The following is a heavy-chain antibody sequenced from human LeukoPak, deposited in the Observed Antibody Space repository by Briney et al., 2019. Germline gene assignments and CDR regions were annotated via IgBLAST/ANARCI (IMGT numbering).Heavy chain of an antibody. CDR1: GYTFTDYY. CDR3: ARANFRYCSSSTCFFDY. J-gene: IGHJ4*02. Sequence: ASVKVSCKASGYTFTDYYMHLVRQAPGQGFEWMVWINPNDGDTNYAQKFQGRVTMTRDTSISTAHMEVSRLRSDDTAVYYCARANFRYCSSSTCFFDYWGQGTLVTVSS. D-gene: IGHD2-15*01. V-gene: IGHV1-2*02. CDR2: INPNDGDT.